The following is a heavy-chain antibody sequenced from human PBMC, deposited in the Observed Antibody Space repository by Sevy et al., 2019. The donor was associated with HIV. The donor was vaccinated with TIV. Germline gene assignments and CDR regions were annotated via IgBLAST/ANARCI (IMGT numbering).Heavy chain of an antibody. Sequence: GGSLRLSCAASGFTFSSYAMSWVRQAPGKGLEWVSAISGSGGSTYYADSVKGRFTISRDNSKNTLYLQMNSLRAEDTAVYYCAKDFENMITFGGVIVNYFDYWGHGTLVTVSS. CDR2: ISGSGGST. J-gene: IGHJ4*01. CDR1: GFTFSSYA. V-gene: IGHV3-23*01. CDR3: AKDFENMITFGGVIVNYFDY. D-gene: IGHD3-16*02.